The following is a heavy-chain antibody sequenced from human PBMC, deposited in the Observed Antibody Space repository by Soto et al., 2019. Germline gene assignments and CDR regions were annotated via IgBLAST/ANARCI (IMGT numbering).Heavy chain of an antibody. V-gene: IGHV3-33*01. CDR3: ARGLRFSGHYGMDV. CDR2: IWHDGSNK. J-gene: IGHJ6*02. Sequence: PGGSLRLSCAASGFTFSSYGMHWVRQPPGKGLGWVAVIWHDGSNKYSADSVKGRFAFSRANSKNTLYLQMNSLRPEDTAVYYWARGLRFSGHYGMDVWGQGTTVTVSS. D-gene: IGHD4-17*01. CDR1: GFTFSSYG.